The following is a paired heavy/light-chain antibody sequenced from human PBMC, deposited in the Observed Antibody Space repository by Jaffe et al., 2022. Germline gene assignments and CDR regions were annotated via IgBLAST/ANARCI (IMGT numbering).Heavy chain of an antibody. J-gene: IGHJ4*02. CDR2: ISDSAVIR. D-gene: IGHD2-21*01. Sequence: EVQLLESGGDLVQPGESLRLSCAASGFTFSSSAMNWVRQAPGKGLEWVSAISDSAVIRYYADSVKGRFTISRDNSMNTLYLQMNSLRAEDTAVYYCARFLTNRFDYWGQGTLVTVSS. CDR1: GFTFSSSA. CDR3: ARFLTNRFDY. V-gene: IGHV3-23*01.
Light chain of an antibody. J-gene: IGKJ3*01. V-gene: IGKV3-20*01. CDR3: QQYGGSVVT. Sequence: EIVLTQSPGTLSLSPGERATLSCRASQSVSSSYLAWYQQKPGQAPRLLIYGASSRATGIPDRFSGSGSGTDFTLTISRLEPEDFAVYYCQQYGGSVVTFGPGTKVDIK. CDR1: QSVSSSY. CDR2: GAS.